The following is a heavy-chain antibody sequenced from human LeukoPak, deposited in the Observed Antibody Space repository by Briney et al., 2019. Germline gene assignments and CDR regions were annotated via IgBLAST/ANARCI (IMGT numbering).Heavy chain of an antibody. Sequence: GASVKVSCKASGYTFTGYYMHWVQQAPGQGLEWMGWINPNSGGTNYAQKFQGRVTMTRDTSISTAYMELSRLRSDDTAVYYCARAPQRYYDSSGYYYVYWGQGTLVTVSS. D-gene: IGHD3-22*01. J-gene: IGHJ4*02. V-gene: IGHV1-2*02. CDR2: INPNSGGT. CDR1: GYTFTGYY. CDR3: ARAPQRYYDSSGYYYVY.